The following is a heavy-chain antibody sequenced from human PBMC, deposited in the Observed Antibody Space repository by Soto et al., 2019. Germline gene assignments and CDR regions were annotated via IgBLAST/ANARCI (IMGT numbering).Heavy chain of an antibody. CDR2: ISAYNGNT. CDR3: ARVSVVPAAIGWFDP. V-gene: IGHV1-18*04. D-gene: IGHD2-2*02. Sequence: QVQLVQSGAEVKKPGASVKVSCKASGYTFTSYGISWVRQAPGQGLEWMGWISAYNGNTNYAQKLQGRVTMTTDTSTSTAYRELRSLRSDDTAVYYCARVSVVPAAIGWFDPWGQGTLVTVSS. J-gene: IGHJ5*02. CDR1: GYTFTSYG.